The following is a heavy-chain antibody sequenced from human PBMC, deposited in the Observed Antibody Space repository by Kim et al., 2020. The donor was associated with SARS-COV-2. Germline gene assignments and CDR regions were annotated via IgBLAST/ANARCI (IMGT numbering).Heavy chain of an antibody. V-gene: IGHV3-21*01. CDR1: GFTFSSYS. D-gene: IGHD2-15*01. J-gene: IGHJ4*02. Sequence: GGSQRLSCAASGFTFSSYSMNWVRQAPGKGLEWVSSISSSSSYIYYADSVKGRFTISRDNAKNSLYLQMNSLRAEDTAVYYCARDARWQGDFDYWGQGTLVTVSS. CDR2: ISSSSSYI. CDR3: ARDARWQGDFDY.